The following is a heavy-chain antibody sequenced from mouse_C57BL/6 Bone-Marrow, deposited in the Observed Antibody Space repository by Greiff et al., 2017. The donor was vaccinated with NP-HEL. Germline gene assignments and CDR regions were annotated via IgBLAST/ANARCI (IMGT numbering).Heavy chain of an antibody. CDR3: ARGLLRKEGGFAY. V-gene: IGHV1-39*01. D-gene: IGHD2-3*01. Sequence: EVQLQQSGPELVKPGASVKISCKASGYSFTDYNMNWVKQSNGKSLEWIGVINPNYGTTIYNQQIKGKATFTVDQSSSTAYMQVNSLTYEDSAVYYCARGLLRKEGGFAYGGQGTLVTVSA. CDR1: GYSFTDYN. J-gene: IGHJ3*01. CDR2: INPNYGTT.